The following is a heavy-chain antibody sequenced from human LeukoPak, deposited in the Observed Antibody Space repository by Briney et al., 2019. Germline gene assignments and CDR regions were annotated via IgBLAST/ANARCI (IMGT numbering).Heavy chain of an antibody. J-gene: IGHJ4*02. CDR2: ISSSSSYI. V-gene: IGHV3-21*01. CDR3: ARDRYSSSWNFDY. Sequence: GGSLRLSCAASGFTFSSYSMNWVRQAPGKGLEWVSSISSSSSYIYYADSVKGRFTISRDNAKNSLYLQMSSLRAEDTAVYYCARDRYSSSWNFDYWGQGTLVTVSS. CDR1: GFTFSSYS. D-gene: IGHD6-13*01.